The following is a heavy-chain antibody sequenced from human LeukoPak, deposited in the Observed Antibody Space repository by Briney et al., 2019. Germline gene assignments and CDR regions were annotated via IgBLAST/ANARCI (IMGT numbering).Heavy chain of an antibody. CDR3: ARLIRAAAGRYYFDY. CDR1: GSRFTNFW. V-gene: IGHV5-51*01. CDR2: IYPGDSDT. J-gene: IGHJ4*02. D-gene: IGHD6-13*01. Sequence: GGTPQISRQGSGSRFTNFWIGGGRLVPGKGLGGMWIIYPGDSDTRYSPSFQGQASLSADKSISTAYLQWSSLKPSDIAIYYCARLIRAAAGRYYFDYWGQGTLVTVSS.